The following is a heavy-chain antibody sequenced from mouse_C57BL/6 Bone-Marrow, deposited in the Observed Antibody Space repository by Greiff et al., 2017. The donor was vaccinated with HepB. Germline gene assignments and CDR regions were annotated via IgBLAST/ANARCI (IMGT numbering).Heavy chain of an antibody. Sequence: VQLKQPGAELVRPGSSVKLSCKASGYTFTSYWMHWVKQRPIQGLEWIGNIYPSDSETHYNQKFKDKATLTVDKSSSTAYMQLSSLTSEDSAVYYCARSGWLFDYWGQGTTLTVSS. D-gene: IGHD1-1*02. V-gene: IGHV1-52*01. J-gene: IGHJ2*01. CDR3: ARSGWLFDY. CDR1: GYTFTSYW. CDR2: IYPSDSET.